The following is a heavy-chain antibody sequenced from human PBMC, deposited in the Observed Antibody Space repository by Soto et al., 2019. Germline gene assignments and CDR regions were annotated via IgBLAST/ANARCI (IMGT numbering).Heavy chain of an antibody. CDR2: ISAYNGNT. D-gene: IGHD3-3*01. CDR1: GYTFTSYG. Sequence: ASVKVSCKASGYTFTSYGISWVRQAPGQGLEWMGWISAYNGNTNYAQKLQGRVTMTTDTSTSTAYMELRSLRSDDTAVYYCAREGVTRELNYDFWGGYYTFGYYYGMDVWGQGTTVTVSS. V-gene: IGHV1-18*01. J-gene: IGHJ6*02. CDR3: AREGVTRELNYDFWGGYYTFGYYYGMDV.